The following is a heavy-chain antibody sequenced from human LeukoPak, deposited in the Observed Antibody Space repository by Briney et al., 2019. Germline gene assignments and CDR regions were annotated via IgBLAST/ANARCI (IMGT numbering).Heavy chain of an antibody. J-gene: IGHJ3*02. D-gene: IGHD6-19*01. CDR3: ARPETQYSSGLDGFDI. CDR2: INTDGSST. Sequence: GGSLRLSCAASGFTFSNFAMSWVRQAPGKGLVWVSRINTDGSSTNYVDSVKGRFTISRDNAKNTLYLQMNSLRTEDTAVYYCARPETQYSSGLDGFDIWGQGTMVTVSS. V-gene: IGHV3-74*01. CDR1: GFTFSNFA.